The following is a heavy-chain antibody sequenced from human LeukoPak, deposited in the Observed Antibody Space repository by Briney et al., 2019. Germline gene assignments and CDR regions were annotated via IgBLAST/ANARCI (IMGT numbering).Heavy chain of an antibody. V-gene: IGHV1-2*02. J-gene: IGHJ5*02. CDR1: GYTFTGYY. Sequence: GASVKVSCKASGYTFTGYYMHWVRQAPGQGLEWMGWINPNSGGTNYAQKFQGRVTMTRDTSISTAYMELSSLRSEDTAVYYCARGGGTLQWLNWFDPWGQGTLVTVSS. CDR2: INPNSGGT. D-gene: IGHD6-19*01. CDR3: ARGGGTLQWLNWFDP.